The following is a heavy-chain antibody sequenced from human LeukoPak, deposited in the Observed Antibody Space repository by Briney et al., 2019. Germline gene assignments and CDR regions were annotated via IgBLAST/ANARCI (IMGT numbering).Heavy chain of an antibody. Sequence: GGSLRLSCAASGFTFSSYAMSWVRQVPGKAPEWVSGISGSGGSTYSADSVKGRFTMSRDNSKNTLYLQMNNLRAEDTAVYYCAKDRDFWSGYYPIFDYWGQGTLVTVSS. CDR1: GFTFSSYA. J-gene: IGHJ4*02. V-gene: IGHV3-23*01. CDR3: AKDRDFWSGYYPIFDY. D-gene: IGHD3-3*01. CDR2: ISGSGGST.